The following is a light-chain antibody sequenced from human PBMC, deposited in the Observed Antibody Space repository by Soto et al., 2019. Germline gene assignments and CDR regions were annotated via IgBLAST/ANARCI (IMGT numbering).Light chain of an antibody. CDR1: SSDIGGYNY. Sequence: QSALTQPPSASGSPGQSVAISCTGTSSDIGGYNYVSWYQIHPGKAPKLMIYEVNKRPSGVPDRFSGSKSGNTASLIVSGLQAEDDADYYCSSYAGSNMGVFGGGTKVTVL. CDR2: EVN. CDR3: SSYAGSNMGV. J-gene: IGLJ2*01. V-gene: IGLV2-8*01.